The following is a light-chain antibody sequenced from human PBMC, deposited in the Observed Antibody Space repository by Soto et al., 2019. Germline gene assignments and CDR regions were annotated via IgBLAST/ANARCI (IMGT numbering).Light chain of an antibody. V-gene: IGKV3-20*01. J-gene: IGKJ1*01. Sequence: EIVLTQSPGTLSLSPGERATLSCRASQSVSCNKIAWYQQKPGQAPRLLIFGASSRATGIPDRFSGSGSGTDFTLTISRLEPEDLAVYYCQQYDSAPRTFGQGTKVEIK. CDR3: QQYDSAPRT. CDR1: QSVSCNK. CDR2: GAS.